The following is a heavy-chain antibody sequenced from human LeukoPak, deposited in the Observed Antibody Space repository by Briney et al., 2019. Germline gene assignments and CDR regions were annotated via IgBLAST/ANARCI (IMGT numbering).Heavy chain of an antibody. D-gene: IGHD3-10*01. CDR3: ARFDSETKDSPFDY. CDR1: GGTFSSYA. V-gene: IGHV1-69*04. Sequence: ASVKVSCKASGGTFSSYAISWVRQAPGQGLEWMGRIIPILGIANYAQKFQGRVTITADKSTSTAHMELSSLRSEDTAVYYCARFDSETKDSPFDYWGQGTLVTVS. CDR2: IIPILGIA. J-gene: IGHJ4*02.